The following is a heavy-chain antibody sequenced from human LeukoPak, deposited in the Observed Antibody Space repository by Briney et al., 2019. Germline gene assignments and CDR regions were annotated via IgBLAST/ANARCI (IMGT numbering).Heavy chain of an antibody. J-gene: IGHJ3*02. V-gene: IGHV3-53*01. CDR3: ANDVSQTGAFNI. CDR2: IYSDGST. CDR1: GFTVSSNY. Sequence: WRSLRLSCAASGFTVSSNYMSWVRQAPGKGLEWVSVIYSDGSTVYADSVKGRFTISRDNARSSLYLQMNSLRVEDTAVYYCANDVSQTGAFNIWGQGTMVTVSS. D-gene: IGHD7-27*01.